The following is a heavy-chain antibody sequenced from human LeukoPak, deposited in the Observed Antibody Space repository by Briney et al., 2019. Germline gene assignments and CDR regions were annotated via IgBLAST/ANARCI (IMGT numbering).Heavy chain of an antibody. CDR2: LSTSSSYI. CDR1: GFSFSSYN. V-gene: IGHV3-21*01. D-gene: IGHD4-23*01. J-gene: IGHJ3*02. Sequence: GGSLRLSCAASGFSFSSYNLNWVRQAPGKGLEWVSSLSTSSSYIYYADSVKGRFTVSRDNARNSLELQMNSLRAEDTAVYYCARSRRDGGHLFNAFDIWGQGTMVTVSS. CDR3: ARSRRDGGHLFNAFDI.